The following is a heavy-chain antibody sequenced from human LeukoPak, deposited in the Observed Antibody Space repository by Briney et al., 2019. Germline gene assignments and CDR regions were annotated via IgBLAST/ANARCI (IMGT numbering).Heavy chain of an antibody. Sequence: GGSLRLSCAASGFTFSSYAMSWVRQAPGKGLEWVSAIRDSGSSTHYADSVKGRFTTSRDNSKNTLYLQMNSLRAEDTAVYYCARDLAGVRDYWGQGTLVTVSS. CDR1: GFTFSSYA. CDR2: IRDSGSST. J-gene: IGHJ4*02. D-gene: IGHD2-15*01. V-gene: IGHV3-23*01. CDR3: ARDLAGVRDY.